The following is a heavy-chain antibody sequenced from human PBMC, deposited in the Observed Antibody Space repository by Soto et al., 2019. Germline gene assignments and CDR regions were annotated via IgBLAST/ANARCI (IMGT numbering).Heavy chain of an antibody. D-gene: IGHD3-10*01. Sequence: GGSLRLSCAASGFTFDDYAMHWVRQAPGKGLEWVSGIRWNGGDIGYADSVKGRFTISRDNAKNSLYLQMDSLRAVDTAFYYCAKDMFYGSGTTGFFQHWGQGTLVTVSS. J-gene: IGHJ1*01. CDR1: GFTFDDYA. V-gene: IGHV3-9*01. CDR3: AKDMFYGSGTTGFFQH. CDR2: IRWNGGDI.